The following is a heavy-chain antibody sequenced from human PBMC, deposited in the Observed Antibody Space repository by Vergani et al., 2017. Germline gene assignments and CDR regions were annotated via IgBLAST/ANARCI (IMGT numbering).Heavy chain of an antibody. D-gene: IGHD5-18*01. CDR3: ARGRRGYSYGRTYYGMDV. CDR1: GDSIGSGAYY. Sequence: QVQLQESGPGLVKPSQTLSLTCTVSGDSIGSGAYYWSWIRQHPGKGLEWIGFIYYSGSTYYNPSLKSRVTISVDTSKNQFSLKLSSVTAADTAVYYCARGRRGYSYGRTYYGMDVWGQGTTVTVSS. CDR2: IYYSGST. V-gene: IGHV4-31*03. J-gene: IGHJ6*02.